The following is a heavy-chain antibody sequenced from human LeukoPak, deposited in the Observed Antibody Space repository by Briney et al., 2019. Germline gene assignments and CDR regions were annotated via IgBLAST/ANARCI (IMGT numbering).Heavy chain of an antibody. CDR1: GFTFSSYG. CDR2: IISDGSST. Sequence: PGGSLRLSCAASGFTFSSYGMHWVRQTPGKGLVWVSRIISDGSSTSYADSVKGRFTISRDNAKNSLSLQMNSLRDEDTAVYYCAREDFEVVTAGAFDIWGQGTMVTVSS. CDR3: AREDFEVVTAGAFDI. J-gene: IGHJ3*02. D-gene: IGHD2-21*02. V-gene: IGHV3-74*01.